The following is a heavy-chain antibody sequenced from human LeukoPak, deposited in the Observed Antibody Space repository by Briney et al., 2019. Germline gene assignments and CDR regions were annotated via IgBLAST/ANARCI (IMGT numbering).Heavy chain of an antibody. Sequence: SETLSLTCTVSGGSINNYFWSWIRQPPGEGLEWLGYVYYSGSTRYSPSLKSRVTISLNTSKNQFSLKRSSVTAADTAVYFCVRHLMTIFGVVIKPGPFDPWGQGTLVTVSS. CDR2: VYYSGST. V-gene: IGHV4-59*08. CDR1: GGSINNYF. J-gene: IGHJ5*02. D-gene: IGHD3-3*01. CDR3: VRHLMTIFGVVIKPGPFDP.